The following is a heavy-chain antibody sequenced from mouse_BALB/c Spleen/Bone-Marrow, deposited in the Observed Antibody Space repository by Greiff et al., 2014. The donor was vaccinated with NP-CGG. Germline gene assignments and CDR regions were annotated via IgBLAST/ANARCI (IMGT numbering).Heavy chain of an antibody. CDR3: ARSAYYGSSYGAMDY. V-gene: IGHV1-82*01. CDR2: IYPGDGDT. Sequence: QVQLQQPGPELVKPGASVRISCTGSGYAFSSSWMNWVKQRPGQGLEWIGRIYPGDGDTNSNGRFKGKATLTADRPSNTAYMQLSSLTSVDSAVYFCARSAYYGSSYGAMDYWGQGTSVTVSS. J-gene: IGHJ4*01. D-gene: IGHD1-1*01. CDR1: GYAFSSSW.